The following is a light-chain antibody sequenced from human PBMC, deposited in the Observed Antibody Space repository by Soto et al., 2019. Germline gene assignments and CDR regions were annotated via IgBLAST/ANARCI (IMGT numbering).Light chain of an antibody. CDR1: SSDVGGYNY. Sequence: QSVLTQPASVSGSPGQSITISCTGTSSDVGGYNYVSWYQQHPGKAPKLLICDVSNRPSGVSNRFSGSKSGNTASLTISGLQAEDDADYYCSSYTTSSTYVFGTGTKLTVL. CDR2: DVS. V-gene: IGLV2-14*01. CDR3: SSYTTSSTYV. J-gene: IGLJ1*01.